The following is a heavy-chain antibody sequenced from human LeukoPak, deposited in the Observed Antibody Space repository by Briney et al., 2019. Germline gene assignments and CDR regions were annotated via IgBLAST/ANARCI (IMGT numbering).Heavy chain of an antibody. J-gene: IGHJ6*02. D-gene: IGHD2-15*01. CDR1: GFTFSSYA. CDR3: AKTAACSGGSCYGLKTYYYYYGMDV. Sequence: GGSLRLSCAASGFTFSSYAMSWVRQAPGKGLEWVSSICDSGGITFYADSVKGRFTISRDNSKNTLYLQMNSLRAEDTAVYYCAKTAACSGGSCYGLKTYYYYYGMDVWGQGTTVTVSS. V-gene: IGHV3-23*01. CDR2: ICDSGGIT.